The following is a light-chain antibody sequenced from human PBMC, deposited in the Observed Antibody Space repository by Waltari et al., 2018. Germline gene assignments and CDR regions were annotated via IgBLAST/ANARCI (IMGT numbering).Light chain of an antibody. Sequence: DIVLTQAPDSLAVSLGERATITCESSQSVLYTSNNKNYLTWYQQKPGQPPKLLISWASTRGSGVPDRFSGGGSGTDFTLTISSLQAEDVAVYFCQQHFTIPLTFAGGTRVEIK. CDR3: QQHFTIPLT. CDR1: QSVLYTSNNKNY. CDR2: WAS. J-gene: IGKJ4*01. V-gene: IGKV4-1*01.